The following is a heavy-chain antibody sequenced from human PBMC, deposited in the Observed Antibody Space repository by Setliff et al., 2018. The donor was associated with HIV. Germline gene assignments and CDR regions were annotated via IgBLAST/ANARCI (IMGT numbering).Heavy chain of an antibody. Sequence: PSETLSLTCAVYGGSFSGYYWSWIRQPPGKGLKWIGEINHSGSTNYNPSLKRRFTISVDTSKNQFSLKLSSVTAADTAVYYCSIAAIDDAFDIWGQGTMVTVSS. J-gene: IGHJ3*02. D-gene: IGHD6-13*01. CDR2: INHSGST. CDR3: SIAAIDDAFDI. CDR1: GGSFSGYY. V-gene: IGHV4-34*01.